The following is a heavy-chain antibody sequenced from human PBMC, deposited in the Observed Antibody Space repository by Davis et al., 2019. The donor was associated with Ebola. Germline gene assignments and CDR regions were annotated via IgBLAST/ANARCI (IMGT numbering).Heavy chain of an antibody. J-gene: IGHJ4*02. D-gene: IGHD3-16*02. Sequence: SETLSLTCTVSGGSISSGGYYWSWIRQHPGKGLEWIGYIYYSGSTYYNPPLKSRVTISVDTSKNQFSLKLSSVTAADTAVYYCARRPAEDYVWGSYRWGFDYWGQGTLVTVSS. CDR2: IYYSGST. V-gene: IGHV4-31*03. CDR3: ARRPAEDYVWGSYRWGFDY. CDR1: GGSISSGGYY.